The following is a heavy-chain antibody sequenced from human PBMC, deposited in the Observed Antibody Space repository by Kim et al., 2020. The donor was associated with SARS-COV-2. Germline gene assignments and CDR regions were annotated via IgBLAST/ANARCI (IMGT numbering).Heavy chain of an antibody. Sequence: SETLSLTCAVYGGSFSGYYWSWIRQPPGKGLEWIGEINHSGSTNYNPSLKSRVTISVDTSKNQFSLKLSSVTAADTAVYYCARIGDIVLMVSTQRRGLDAFDIWGQGTMVTVSS. CDR1: GGSFSGYY. V-gene: IGHV4-34*01. CDR3: ARIGDIVLMVSTQRRGLDAFDI. CDR2: INHSGST. J-gene: IGHJ3*02. D-gene: IGHD2-8*01.